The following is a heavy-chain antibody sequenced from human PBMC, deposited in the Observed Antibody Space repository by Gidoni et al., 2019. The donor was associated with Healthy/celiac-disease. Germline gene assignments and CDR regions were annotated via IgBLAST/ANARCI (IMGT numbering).Heavy chain of an antibody. Sequence: QLQLVQSGAEVKKPGASVKVSCTASGYTFTSSGISWVRQAPGQGIEWMGWISAYNGNTNYAQKLQGRVTMTTDTSTSTAYMELRSLRSDDTAVYYCARGGGGVVITQSNWFDPWGQGTLVTVSS. V-gene: IGHV1-18*01. J-gene: IGHJ5*02. D-gene: IGHD3-3*01. CDR1: GYTFTSSG. CDR2: ISAYNGNT. CDR3: ARGGGGVVITQSNWFDP.